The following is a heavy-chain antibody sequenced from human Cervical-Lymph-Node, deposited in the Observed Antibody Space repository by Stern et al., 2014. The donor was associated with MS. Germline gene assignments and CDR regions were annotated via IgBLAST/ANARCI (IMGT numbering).Heavy chain of an antibody. D-gene: IGHD4/OR15-4a*01. CDR1: GYSISSGYY. V-gene: IGHV4-38-2*02. J-gene: IGHJ4*02. Sequence: QLQLQESGPGLVKPSETLSLTCTVSGYSISSGYYWGWIRQPPGKGLEWIGGIYHSGSTYYNPSLKSRVTISVDTPKNQFSLKLSSVTAADTAVYYCARGANHDGSDYWGQGTLVTVSS. CDR2: IYHSGST. CDR3: ARGANHDGSDY.